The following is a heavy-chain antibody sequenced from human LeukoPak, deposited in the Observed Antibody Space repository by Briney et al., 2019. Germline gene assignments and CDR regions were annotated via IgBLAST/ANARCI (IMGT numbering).Heavy chain of an antibody. CDR3: AKDIQRGFDYTNSLDY. D-gene: IGHD4-11*01. CDR1: GFIFSYYG. CDR2: IWSDATNQ. V-gene: IGHV3-33*06. J-gene: IGHJ4*02. Sequence: PGKSLRLSCAASGFIFSYYGMHWVRQAPGKGLEWVAVIWSDATNQYYADSVRGRFAISRDDSTSMVYLQMNSLRAEDTAVYFCAKDIQRGFDYTNSLDYWGQGTLVTVSS.